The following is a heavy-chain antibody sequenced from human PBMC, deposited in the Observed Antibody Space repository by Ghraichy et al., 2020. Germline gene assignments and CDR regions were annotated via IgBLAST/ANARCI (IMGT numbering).Heavy chain of an antibody. J-gene: IGHJ4*02. V-gene: IGHV4-30-4*01. CDR1: GGSISSGDYY. CDR3: ARGSPYSWFFDY. Sequence: SETLSLTCTVSGGSISSGDYYWSWIRQPPGKGLEWIGYIYYSGSTYYNPSLKSRVTISVDTSKNQFSLKLSSVTAADTAVYYCARGSPYSWFFDYWGQGTLVTVSS. D-gene: IGHD6-13*01. CDR2: IYYSGST.